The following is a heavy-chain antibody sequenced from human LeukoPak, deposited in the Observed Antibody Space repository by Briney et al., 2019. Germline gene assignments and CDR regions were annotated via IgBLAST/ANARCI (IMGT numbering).Heavy chain of an antibody. CDR2: ISSGGST. CDR1: GFTVRSNY. CDR3: SRDRMGTKSFDY. D-gene: IGHD5-24*01. J-gene: IGHJ4*02. Sequence: GGSLRLSCAASGFTVRSNYMSWVRQAPGKGLKWVSVISSGGSTYCADSVKGRFTISRDSSRNTLYLQMKSLRAEDTALYYCSRDRMGTKSFDYWGQGTLVTVSS. V-gene: IGHV3-66*01.